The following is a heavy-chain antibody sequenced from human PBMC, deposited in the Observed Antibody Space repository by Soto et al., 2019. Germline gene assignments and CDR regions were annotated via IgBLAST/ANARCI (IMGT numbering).Heavy chain of an antibody. Sequence: SETLSLTXTVSGGSISSGDYYWSWIRQPPGKGLEWIGYIYYSGSTYYNPSLKSRVTISVDTSKNQLSLKLSSVTAADTAVYYCARVLMVVAATPDWFDPWGQGTLVTVSS. J-gene: IGHJ5*02. CDR2: IYYSGST. CDR3: ARVLMVVAATPDWFDP. V-gene: IGHV4-30-4*01. D-gene: IGHD2-15*01. CDR1: GGSISSGDYY.